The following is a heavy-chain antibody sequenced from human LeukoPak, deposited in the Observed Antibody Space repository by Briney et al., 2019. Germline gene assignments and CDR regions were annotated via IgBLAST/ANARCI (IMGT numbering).Heavy chain of an antibody. CDR3: AKDASIFGVVMNYFDY. D-gene: IGHD3-3*01. J-gene: IGHJ4*02. Sequence: GGSLRLSCAASGFTFSSYGMHWVRQAPGKGLEWVAVISYDGSNKYYADSVKGRFTIPRDNSKNTLYLQMNSLRAEDTAVYYCAKDASIFGVVMNYFDYWGQGTLVTVSS. CDR2: ISYDGSNK. CDR1: GFTFSSYG. V-gene: IGHV3-30*18.